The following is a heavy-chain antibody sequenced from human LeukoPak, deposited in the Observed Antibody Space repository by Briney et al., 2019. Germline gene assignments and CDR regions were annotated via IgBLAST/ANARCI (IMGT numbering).Heavy chain of an antibody. CDR2: ISYDGTSQ. Sequence: GGSLRLSCAASGFTFSSYAMDWVRQAPGKGLEWVALISYDGTSQHYADSVKGRFTISRDNALNSLYLQMNSLRAEDTAIYYCARSIPYGTTWYGRSDYWGQGTLVTVSS. CDR1: GFTFSSYA. CDR3: ARSIPYGTTWYGRSDY. J-gene: IGHJ4*02. D-gene: IGHD6-13*01. V-gene: IGHV3-30*04.